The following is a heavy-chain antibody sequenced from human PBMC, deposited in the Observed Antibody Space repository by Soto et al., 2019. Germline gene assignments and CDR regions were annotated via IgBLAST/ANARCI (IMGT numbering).Heavy chain of an antibody. D-gene: IGHD1-26*01. CDR3: ARDRTFVGATDY. CDR1: GGSISSYY. Sequence: SETLSLTCTVSGGSISSYYWSWIRQPPGKGLEWIGYIYYSGSTNYNPSLKSRVTISVDTSKNQFSLKLSSVTAADTAVYYCARDRTFVGATDYWGQGTLVTVSS. V-gene: IGHV4-59*01. J-gene: IGHJ4*02. CDR2: IYYSGST.